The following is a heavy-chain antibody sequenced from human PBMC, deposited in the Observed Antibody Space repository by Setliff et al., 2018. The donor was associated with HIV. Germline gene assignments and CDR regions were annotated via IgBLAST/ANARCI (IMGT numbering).Heavy chain of an antibody. D-gene: IGHD3-9*01. CDR1: GYTMSNYG. J-gene: IGHJ4*02. V-gene: IGHV1-18*01. CDR3: ARDKTYYDFLTGSYNSGYFDY. Sequence: ASVKVSCKASGYTMSNYGISWVRQAPGQGLEWMGWISAYNGDTNYAQKFQGRVSLTTDTSKNTAYMELRSLRSDDTAVYYCARDKTYYDFLTGSYNSGYFDYWGQGTLVTVSS. CDR2: ISAYNGDT.